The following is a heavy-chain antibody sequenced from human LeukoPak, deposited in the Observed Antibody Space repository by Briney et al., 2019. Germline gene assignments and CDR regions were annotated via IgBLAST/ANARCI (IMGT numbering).Heavy chain of an antibody. J-gene: IGHJ2*01. Sequence: PGGSLRLSCTAYGFTFSSYWMHWVRHAPGKGLVWVSRINGDGSSTNYADSVKGRFTISRDNAKNTVYVQMNSLRPEDTAVYYCVRGFDLWGRGTLVTVSS. V-gene: IGHV3-74*01. CDR3: VRGFDL. CDR2: INGDGSST. CDR1: GFTFSSYW.